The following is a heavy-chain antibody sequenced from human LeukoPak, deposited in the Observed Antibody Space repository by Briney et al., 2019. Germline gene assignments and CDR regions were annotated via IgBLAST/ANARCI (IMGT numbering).Heavy chain of an antibody. CDR2: IYYSGST. D-gene: IGHD6-13*01. J-gene: IGHJ4*02. V-gene: IGHV4-59*08. Sequence: SETLSLTCTVSGGSISSYYWSWIRQPPGKGLEWIGYIYYSGSTNYNPSLKSRVTISVDTSKNQFSLKLSSVTAADTAAYYCARSRGIAAAHWGQGTLVTVSS. CDR1: GGSISSYY. CDR3: ARSRGIAAAH.